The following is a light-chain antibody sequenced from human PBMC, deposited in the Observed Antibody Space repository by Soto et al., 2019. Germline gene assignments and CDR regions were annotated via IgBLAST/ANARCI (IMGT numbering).Light chain of an antibody. V-gene: IGLV2-14*01. CDR1: SSDVGGYNY. Sequence: QSALTPPASVSGSPGQSITISCTGTSSDVGGYNYVSWYQQHPGKAPKFMIYDVSNRPSGVSNRFSGSKSGNTASLTISGLQAEDEADYYCCSYPTSNTRQIVFGTGTKVTVL. CDR3: CSYPTSNTRQIV. CDR2: DVS. J-gene: IGLJ1*01.